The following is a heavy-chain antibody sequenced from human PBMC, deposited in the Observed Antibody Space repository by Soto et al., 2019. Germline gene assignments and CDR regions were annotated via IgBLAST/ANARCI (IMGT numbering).Heavy chain of an antibody. CDR3: ARGGGSDSFDY. D-gene: IGHD1-26*01. J-gene: IGHJ4*02. Sequence: SETLSLTCTVSGASITFGGYSWSWIRQTPGKGLEWIGYINHLETTFYNPSFESRLTLSIDRAKNQFALKLHSMSAADRAVYFCARGGGSDSFDYWGQGILVTVSS. CDR2: INHLETT. V-gene: IGHV4-30-2*01. CDR1: GASITFGGYS.